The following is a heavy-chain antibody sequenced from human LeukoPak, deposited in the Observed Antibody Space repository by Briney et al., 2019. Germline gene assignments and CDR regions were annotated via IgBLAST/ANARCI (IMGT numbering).Heavy chain of an antibody. CDR1: GFTFSGSA. D-gene: IGHD2-2*01. V-gene: IGHV3-73*01. J-gene: IGHJ4*02. CDR2: IRDKANSYAT. Sequence: PGGSLRLSCGASGFTFSGSAIHWVRQASGKGLEWVGRIRDKANSYATAYIASVKGRFTISRDDSKNTAYLQMSSLKTEDTAVYYCTRWDCTTTGCYPFDYWGQGTLVTVSS. CDR3: TRWDCTTTGCYPFDY.